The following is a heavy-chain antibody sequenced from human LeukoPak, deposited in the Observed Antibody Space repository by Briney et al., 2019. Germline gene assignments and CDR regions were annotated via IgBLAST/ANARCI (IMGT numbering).Heavy chain of an antibody. J-gene: IGHJ4*02. V-gene: IGHV1-2*02. CDR1: GYTFTGYY. CDR3: ARDAHYYDSSGAFDY. D-gene: IGHD3-22*01. CDR2: INPNSGGT. Sequence: ASVKVSCKASGYTFTGYYMHWVRQAPGQGLEWMGWINPNSGGTNYAQKFQGRVTMTRDTSTSTAYMELSRLRSDDTAVYYCARDAHYYDSSGAFDYWGQGTLVTVSS.